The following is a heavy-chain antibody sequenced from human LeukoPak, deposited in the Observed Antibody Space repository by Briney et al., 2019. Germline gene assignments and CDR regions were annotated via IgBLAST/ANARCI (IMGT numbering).Heavy chain of an antibody. CDR1: GGSISSGGYY. CDR2: IYHSGST. J-gene: IGHJ4*02. V-gene: IGHV4-30-2*01. CDR3: ARVTTIFGVVTLYYFDY. D-gene: IGHD3-3*01. Sequence: PSETLSLTCTVSGGSISSGGYYWSWIRQPPGKGLEWIGYIYHSGSTYYNPSLKSRVTISVDRSKNQFSLKLSSVTAADTAVYYCARVTTIFGVVTLYYFDYWGQGTLVTVSS.